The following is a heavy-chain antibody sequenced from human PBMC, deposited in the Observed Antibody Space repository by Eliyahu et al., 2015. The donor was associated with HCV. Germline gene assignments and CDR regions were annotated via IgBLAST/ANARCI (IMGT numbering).Heavy chain of an antibody. D-gene: IGHD1-26*01. CDR1: GFTFNNYG. CDR2: IWFDGSLK. J-gene: IGHJ2*01. CDR3: ARGSGSSRHWYFDL. V-gene: IGHV3-33*01. Sequence: QVQLVESGGGVAQPGRSLRLSCAASGFTFNNYGMHWVREAPGKGLEWVAVIWFDGSLKDYADSVRGRFTISRDNSKRTLYVQMNSLRVEDTAVYYCARGSGSSRHWYFDLWGRGTLVTVSS.